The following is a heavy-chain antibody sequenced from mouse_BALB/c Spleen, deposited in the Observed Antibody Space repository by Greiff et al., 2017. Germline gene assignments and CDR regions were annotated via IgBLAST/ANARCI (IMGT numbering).Heavy chain of an antibody. CDR2: IDPANGNT. CDR1: GFNIKDTY. V-gene: IGHV14-3*02. J-gene: IGHJ2*01. CDR3: ARDYYYGSSNY. D-gene: IGHD1-1*01. Sequence: DVKLQESGAELVKPGASVKLSCTASGFNIKDTYMHWVKQRPEQGLEWIGRIDPANGNTKYDPKFQGKATITADTSSNTAYLQLSSLTSEDTAVYYCARDYYYGSSNYWGQGTTLTVSS.